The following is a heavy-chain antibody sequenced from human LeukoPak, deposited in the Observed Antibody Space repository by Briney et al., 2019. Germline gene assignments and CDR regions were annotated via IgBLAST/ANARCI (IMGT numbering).Heavy chain of an antibody. V-gene: IGHV3-33*01. CDR3: ARSRASSGLLGY. D-gene: IGHD6-19*01. CDR2: IWYDGSNK. Sequence: PGGSLRLSCAASGFTFSSYGMHWVRQAPGEGLEWVAVIWYDGSNKYYADSVKGRFTISRDNSKNTLYLQMNSLRAEDTAVYYCARSRASSGLLGYWGQGTLVTVSS. J-gene: IGHJ4*02. CDR1: GFTFSSYG.